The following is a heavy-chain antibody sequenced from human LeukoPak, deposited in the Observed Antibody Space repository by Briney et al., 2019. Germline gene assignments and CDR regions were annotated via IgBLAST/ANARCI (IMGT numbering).Heavy chain of an antibody. V-gene: IGHV3-23*01. J-gene: IGHJ4*02. CDR2: ISGSGGST. Sequence: GGSLRLSCAAAGFTFSSYAMSWVRQAPGKGLEWVSAISGSGGSTYYADSVKGRFTISRDNSKNTLYLQMNSLRAEDTAVYYCAKISYGSGSYYNKPPYYFDYWGQGTLVNVSS. CDR1: GFTFSSYA. CDR3: AKISYGSGSYYNKPPYYFDY. D-gene: IGHD3-10*01.